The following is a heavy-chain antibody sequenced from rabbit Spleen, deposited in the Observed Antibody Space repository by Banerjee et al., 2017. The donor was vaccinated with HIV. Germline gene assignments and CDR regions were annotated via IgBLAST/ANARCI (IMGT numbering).Heavy chain of an antibody. Sequence: QQLVESGGGLVKPGASLTLTCKASGFSFSSGYDMCWVRQAPGKGLEWIVCIDTGSSGFTYFANWAKGQFTISKTSSTTVTLQMTSLTAADTATYFCARDTSSSFSSYGMDLWGPGTLVTVS. CDR2: IDTGSSGFT. CDR3: ARDTSSSFSSYGMDL. CDR1: GFSFSSGYD. V-gene: IGHV1S40*01. J-gene: IGHJ6*01. D-gene: IGHD1-1*01.